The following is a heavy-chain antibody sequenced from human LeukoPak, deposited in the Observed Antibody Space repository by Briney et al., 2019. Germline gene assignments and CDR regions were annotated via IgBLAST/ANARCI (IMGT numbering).Heavy chain of an antibody. D-gene: IGHD2-2*01. J-gene: IGHJ4*02. Sequence: KPGGCLRLSCAASAFTATGNYMSWVPQAPGKGLEWVSAIYIVGSTYYADSVKGRFTISRDNSTSTLYLQMNSRRAEDTAVYYCARSNISCYPSCPPDYWGQGNLVTVSS. V-gene: IGHV3-53*01. CDR3: ARSNISCYPSCPPDY. CDR1: AFTATGNY. CDR2: IYIVGST.